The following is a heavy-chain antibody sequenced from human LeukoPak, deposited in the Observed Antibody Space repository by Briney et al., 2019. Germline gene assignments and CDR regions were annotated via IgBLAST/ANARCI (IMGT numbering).Heavy chain of an antibody. Sequence: SETLSLTRTVSGGSISSYYWSWIRQPPGKGLEWIGYIYYSGSTNYNPSLKSRVTISVDTSKNQFSLKLSSVTAADTAVYYCARGRRITMVRGVIFDYWGQGTLVTVSS. V-gene: IGHV4-59*01. CDR3: ARGRRITMVRGVIFDY. J-gene: IGHJ4*02. CDR1: GGSISSYY. D-gene: IGHD3-10*01. CDR2: IYYSGST.